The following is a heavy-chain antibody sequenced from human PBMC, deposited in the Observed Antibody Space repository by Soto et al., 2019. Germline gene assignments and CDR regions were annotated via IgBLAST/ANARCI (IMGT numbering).Heavy chain of an antibody. CDR3: ARSYDYGDYAYYYYGMDV. CDR2: MNPNSGNT. V-gene: IGHV1-8*01. CDR1: GYTFTSYD. D-gene: IGHD4-17*01. J-gene: IGHJ6*02. Sequence: ASVKVSCKASGYTFTSYDINWVRQATGQGLEWMGWMNPNSGNTGYAQKFQGRVTMTRNTSISTAYMELSSLRSEDTAVYYCARSYDYGDYAYYYYGMDVWGQGTTVTVS.